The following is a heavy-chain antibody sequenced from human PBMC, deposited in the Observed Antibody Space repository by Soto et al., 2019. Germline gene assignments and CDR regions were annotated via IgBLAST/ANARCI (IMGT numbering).Heavy chain of an antibody. D-gene: IGHD3-3*02. CDR1: GGSISSSSYY. CDR2: IYYSGST. Sequence: SETLSLTCTVSGGSISSSSYYWGWIRQPPGKGLEWIGSIYYSGSTYYNPSLKSRVTISVDTSKNQFSLKLTSVTAADTAVYYCASPKIAFYNWFDPWGQXTLVTVS. J-gene: IGHJ5*02. V-gene: IGHV4-39*01. CDR3: ASPKIAFYNWFDP.